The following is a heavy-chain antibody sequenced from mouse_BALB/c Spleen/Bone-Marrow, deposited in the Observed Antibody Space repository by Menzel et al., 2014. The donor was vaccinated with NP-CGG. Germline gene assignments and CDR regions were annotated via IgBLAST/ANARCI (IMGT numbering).Heavy chain of an antibody. J-gene: IGHJ4*01. CDR3: ARKGAMITHYYAMDY. Sequence: EVQLVESGGGLVQPGGSRKLSCAASGFTFSRFGMHWVRQAPEKLLEWVAYISNGSSTIYYADTAKGRFTIARDNPKNTLFLQMTSLRSEDTAMYYCARKGAMITHYYAMDYWGQGTSVTVSS. D-gene: IGHD2-4*01. V-gene: IGHV5-17*02. CDR2: ISNGSSTI. CDR1: GFTFSRFG.